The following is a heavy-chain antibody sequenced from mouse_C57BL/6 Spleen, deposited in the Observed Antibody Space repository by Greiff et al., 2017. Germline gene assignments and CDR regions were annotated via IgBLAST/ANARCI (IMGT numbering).Heavy chain of an antibody. CDR2: IDPSDSET. D-gene: IGHD2-3*01. V-gene: IGHV1-52*01. J-gene: IGHJ2*01. Sequence: QVQLQQPGAELVRPGSSVKLSCKASGYTFTSYWMHWVKQRPIQGLEWIGNIDPSDSETHYNQKFKDKATLTVDKSSSTAYMQLSSLTSEDSAVYYCARGDDGYPFDYWGQGTTRTVSS. CDR3: ARGDDGYPFDY. CDR1: GYTFTSYW.